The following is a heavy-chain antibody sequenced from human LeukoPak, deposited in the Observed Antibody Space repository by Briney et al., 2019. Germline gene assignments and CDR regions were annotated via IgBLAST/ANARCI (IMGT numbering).Heavy chain of an antibody. CDR3: AREDGSGWYFDY. J-gene: IGHJ4*02. D-gene: IGHD6-19*01. Sequence: ASVKVSCKASGYTFTSYGISWVRQAPGQGREWMGWISAYNGNTNYAQKLQGRGTKTTDSSTSTAYMELRSLRSDDTAVYYCAREDGSGWYFDYWGQGTLVTVSS. V-gene: IGHV1-18*04. CDR1: GYTFTSYG. CDR2: ISAYNGNT.